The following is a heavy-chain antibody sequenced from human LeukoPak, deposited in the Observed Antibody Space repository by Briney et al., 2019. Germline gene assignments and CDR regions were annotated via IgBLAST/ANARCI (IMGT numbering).Heavy chain of an antibody. CDR3: ARAGYYYGMDV. CDR1: GGSISSGGYS. V-gene: IGHV4-30-2*01. CDR2: IYHSGST. J-gene: IGHJ6*02. Sequence: SQTLSLTCAVSGGSISSGGYSWSWIRQPPGKGLEWIGYIYHSGSTYYNPSLKSRVTISVDRSKNQFSLKLNSVTAADTAVYYCARAGYYYGMDVWGQGTTVTVSS.